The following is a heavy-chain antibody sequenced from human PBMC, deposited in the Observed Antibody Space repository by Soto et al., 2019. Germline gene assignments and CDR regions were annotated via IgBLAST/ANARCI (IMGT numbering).Heavy chain of an antibody. CDR1: GFTFSSYG. D-gene: IGHD3-16*02. V-gene: IGHV3-30*18. J-gene: IGHJ4*02. CDR3: AKALGELSPESYDY. CDR2: VSYDGSNK. Sequence: QVQLMESGGGVVQPGRSLRLSCAASGFTFSSYGMHWVRQAPGKGLEWVAIVSYDGSNKYYTDSVKGRFTISRDNSRNTLYLQMNSLRADDTAVYYCAKALGELSPESYDYWGQGTLVTVSS.